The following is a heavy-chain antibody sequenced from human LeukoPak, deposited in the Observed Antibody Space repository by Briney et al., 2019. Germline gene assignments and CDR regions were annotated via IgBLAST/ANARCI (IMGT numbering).Heavy chain of an antibody. D-gene: IGHD3-3*01. CDR1: GGSISSSSYY. CDR3: ARDSRVANHEYYYYYYGMDV. CDR2: IYTSGST. V-gene: IGHV4-39*07. Sequence: TSETLSLTCTVSGGSISSSSYYWGWIRQPPGKGLEWIGRIYTSGSTNYNPSLKSRVTMSVDTSKNQFSLKLSSVTAADTAVYYCARDSRVANHEYYYYYYGMDVWGQGTTVTVSS. J-gene: IGHJ6*02.